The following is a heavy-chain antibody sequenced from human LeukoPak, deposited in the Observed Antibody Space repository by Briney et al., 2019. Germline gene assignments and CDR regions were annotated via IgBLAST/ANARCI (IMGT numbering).Heavy chain of an antibody. CDR2: IIPIFGTA. D-gene: IGHD1-26*01. Sequence: ASVKVSCKASGGTFSSYAISWVRQAPGQGLEWMGGIIPIFGTANYAQKFQGRVTITADKSTSTAYMELSSLRSEDTAVYYCARDHGILLVGAKHAFDIWGQGTMVTVSS. CDR1: GGTFSSYA. CDR3: ARDHGILLVGAKHAFDI. J-gene: IGHJ3*02. V-gene: IGHV1-69*06.